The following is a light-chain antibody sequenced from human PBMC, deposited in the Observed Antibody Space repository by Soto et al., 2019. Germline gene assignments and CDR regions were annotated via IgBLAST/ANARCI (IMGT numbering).Light chain of an antibody. CDR2: TNN. CDR1: RSNIGSNT. CDR3: AGWDDSLNGYV. J-gene: IGLJ1*01. V-gene: IGLV1-44*01. Sequence: QPVLTQPPSASGTPGQRVTISCSGTRSNIGSNTVNWYQQLPGTAPKLLIYTNNQRPSGVPGRFSGSKSDTSASLAITGLQSDDEADYYCAGWDDSLNGYVFGTGTKLTVL.